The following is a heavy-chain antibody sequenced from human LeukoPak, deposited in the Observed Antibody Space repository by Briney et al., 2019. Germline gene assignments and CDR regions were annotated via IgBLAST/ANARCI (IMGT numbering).Heavy chain of an antibody. J-gene: IGHJ5*02. CDR2: INPSGGST. Sequence: ASVKVSCKASGYTFTSYYMHWVRQAPGQGLERMGIINPSGGSTSYAQKFQGRVTMTRDTSTSTVYMELSSLRSEDTAVYYCARDLGWNDDGYGWFDPWGQGTWSPSPQ. CDR1: GYTFTSYY. V-gene: IGHV1-46*01. D-gene: IGHD1-1*01. CDR3: ARDLGWNDDGYGWFDP.